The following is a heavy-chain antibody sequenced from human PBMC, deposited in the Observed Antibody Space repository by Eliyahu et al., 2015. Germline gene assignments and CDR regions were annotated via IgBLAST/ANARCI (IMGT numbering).Heavy chain of an antibody. Sequence: EVQLVQSGPEVKKPGESLTISCQGSGYNFPGYFISFIPWVRQMPGKGLEWMGRIDPSDSYTNYSPSFQGHVTISTDKSTNTAFLHWSSLQASDTAIYYCGTQYAYTKSVWEAGYWGQGTLVTVSS. V-gene: IGHV5-10-1*03. CDR1: GYNFPGYF. D-gene: IGHD3-16*01. J-gene: IGHJ4*02. CDR3: GTQYAYTKSVWEAGY. CDR2: IDPSDSYT.